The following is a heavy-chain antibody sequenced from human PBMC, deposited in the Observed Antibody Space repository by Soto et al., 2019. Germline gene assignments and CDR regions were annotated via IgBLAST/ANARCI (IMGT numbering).Heavy chain of an antibody. V-gene: IGHV4-34*01. J-gene: IGHJ6*03. CDR1: GGSFSGYY. CDR2: INHSGST. CDR3: ARAPTSDYYYMDV. D-gene: IGHD1-26*01. Sequence: QVQLQQWGAGLLKPSETLSLTCAVYGGSFSGYYWSWIRQPPGKGLEWIGEINHSGSTNYNPSLKSRVTISVHTSKNQFSLKLSSVTAADTAVYYCARAPTSDYYYMDVWGKGTTVTVSS.